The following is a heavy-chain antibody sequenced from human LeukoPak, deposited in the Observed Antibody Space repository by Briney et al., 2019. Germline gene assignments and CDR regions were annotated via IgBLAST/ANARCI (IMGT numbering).Heavy chain of an antibody. CDR2: IYTSGST. Sequence: PSETLSLTYTASGGSISSYYWSWIRQPAGKGLEWIGRIYTSGSTNYNPSLKSRVTMSVDTSKNQFSLKLSSVTAADTAVYYCASRYCSSTSCDDAFDIWGQGTMVTVSS. CDR3: ASRYCSSTSCDDAFDI. J-gene: IGHJ3*02. D-gene: IGHD2-2*01. V-gene: IGHV4-4*07. CDR1: GGSISSYY.